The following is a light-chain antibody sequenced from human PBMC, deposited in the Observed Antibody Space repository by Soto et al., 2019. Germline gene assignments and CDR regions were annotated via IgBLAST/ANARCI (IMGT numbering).Light chain of an antibody. CDR2: WAS. V-gene: IGKV4-1*01. CDR1: QSVLYSSNNKNY. J-gene: IGKJ3*01. CDR3: QQYYSTPPFT. Sequence: DIVMTQSPDSLAVSLGERATINCKSSQSVLYSSNNKNYLAWYQQKPGQPPKLLIYWASTRESGVPDRFSGGGSGTDFTLTISSLQAEDVAVYYCQQYYSTPPFTFGPGTKVDIK.